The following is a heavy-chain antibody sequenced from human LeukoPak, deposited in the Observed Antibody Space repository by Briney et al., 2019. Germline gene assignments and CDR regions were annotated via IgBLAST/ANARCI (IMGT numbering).Heavy chain of an antibody. Sequence: GGSLRLSCAASGFTFSSSWMHWVRQAPGKGLEWVSRMNSDGSITNYADSVKGRFTISRDNAKNTLYLQMNSLRAEDTAVYYCARAGYYRFDYWGQGSLVTVSS. CDR2: MNSDGSIT. V-gene: IGHV3-74*01. CDR1: GFTFSSSW. D-gene: IGHD3-10*01. J-gene: IGHJ4*02. CDR3: ARAGYYRFDY.